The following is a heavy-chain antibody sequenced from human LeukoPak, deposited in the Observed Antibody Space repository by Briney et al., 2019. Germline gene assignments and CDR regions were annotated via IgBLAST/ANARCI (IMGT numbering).Heavy chain of an antibody. D-gene: IGHD6-13*01. CDR1: GFTFSSYA. CDR2: ISYDGSNK. Sequence: GGSLRLSCAASGFTFSSYAMHWVRQAPGKGLEWVAVISYDGSNKYYADSVKGRFTISRDNSKNTLYLQMNSLRAEDTAVYYCAKDGMTYSSSWFYWGQGTLVTVSS. CDR3: AKDGMTYSSSWFY. V-gene: IGHV3-30-3*01. J-gene: IGHJ4*02.